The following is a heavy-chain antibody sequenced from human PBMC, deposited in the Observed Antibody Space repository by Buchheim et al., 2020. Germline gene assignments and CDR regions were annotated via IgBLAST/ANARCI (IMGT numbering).Heavy chain of an antibody. Sequence: QVQLQQWGAGLLKPSETLSLTCAVYGGSFSGYYWSWIRQPPGKGLEWIGEINHSGSTNYSPSLKSRVTISVDTSKNQFSLKLSSVTAADTTVYYCARKLRFLEWSSYYYYYGMDVWGQGTT. CDR3: ARKLRFLEWSSYYYYYGMDV. D-gene: IGHD3-3*01. J-gene: IGHJ6*02. CDR1: GGSFSGYY. CDR2: INHSGST. V-gene: IGHV4-34*01.